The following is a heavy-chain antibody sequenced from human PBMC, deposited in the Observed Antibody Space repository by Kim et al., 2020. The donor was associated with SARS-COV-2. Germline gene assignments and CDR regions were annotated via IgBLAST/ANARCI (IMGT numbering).Heavy chain of an antibody. CDR3: ARDRPYYYGSGSLSLLGMDV. CDR1: GFTFSSYG. CDR2: ISYDGSNK. D-gene: IGHD3-10*01. J-gene: IGHJ6*02. V-gene: IGHV3-33*05. Sequence: GGSLRLSCAASGFTFSSYGMHWVRQAPGKGLEWVAVISYDGSNKYYADSVKGRFTISRDNSKNTLYLQMNSLRAEDTAVYYCARDRPYYYGSGSLSLLGMDVWGQGTTVTVSS.